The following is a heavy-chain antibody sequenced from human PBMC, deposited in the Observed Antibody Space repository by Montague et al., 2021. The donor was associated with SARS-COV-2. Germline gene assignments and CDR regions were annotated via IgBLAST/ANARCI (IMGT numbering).Heavy chain of an antibody. D-gene: IGHD5/OR15-5a*01. CDR3: ARDVFVPMGH. CDR2: ISSSSSYI. J-gene: IGHJ4*02. V-gene: IGHV3-21*01. CDR1: GFTFSSNS. Sequence: SMILSCAASGFTFSSNSMNWVRQAPVKGLEWVSSISSSSSYIYYXDSVKGRFTISRDNAKNSLYLQMNSLRAEDTAVYYCARDVFVPMGHWGQGTLVTVSS.